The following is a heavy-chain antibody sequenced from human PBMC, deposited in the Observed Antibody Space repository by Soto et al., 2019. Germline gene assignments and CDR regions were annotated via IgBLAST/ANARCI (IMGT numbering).Heavy chain of an antibody. CDR1: GFTFTRYS. J-gene: IGHJ4*02. CDR3: ARESEDLTSNFDY. V-gene: IGHV3-21*01. CDR2: ISSTTNYI. Sequence: EVQLVESGGGLVKPGGSLRLSCAASGFTFTRYSMNWFRQAPGKGLEWFSSISSTTNYIYYGDSMKGRFTSSRDNAKKSLYREMNRLRAEDTAVYYCARESEDLTSNFDYWCQGTLVTVSS.